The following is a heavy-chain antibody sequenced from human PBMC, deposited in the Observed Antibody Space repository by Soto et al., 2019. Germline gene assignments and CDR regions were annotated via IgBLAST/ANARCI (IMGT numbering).Heavy chain of an antibody. CDR3: ARGNLSFDFDS. Sequence: QIQLVESGGDVVQPGRSLRLSCAASGFNFGFFGMHWVPQAPGKGLEWVAFISGDGINTHYADSVRGRFTLSRDYSKKTMYLQMDTLREDDTALYYCARGNLSFDFDSWGQGTLVTVSS. CDR2: ISGDGINT. J-gene: IGHJ4*02. D-gene: IGHD3-10*01. V-gene: IGHV3-30*03. CDR1: GFNFGFFG.